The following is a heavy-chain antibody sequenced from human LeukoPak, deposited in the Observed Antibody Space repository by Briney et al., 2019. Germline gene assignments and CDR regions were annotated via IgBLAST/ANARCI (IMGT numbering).Heavy chain of an antibody. D-gene: IGHD2-15*01. Sequence: PGGSLRLSCAASGFTFSDYYMSWIRQAPGKGLEWVSYISSSGSTIYYADSVEGRFTISRDNAKNSLYLQMNSLRAEDTAVYYCASTNCSGGSCYGFDYWGQGTLVTVSS. J-gene: IGHJ4*02. CDR1: GFTFSDYY. V-gene: IGHV3-11*01. CDR3: ASTNCSGGSCYGFDY. CDR2: ISSSGSTI.